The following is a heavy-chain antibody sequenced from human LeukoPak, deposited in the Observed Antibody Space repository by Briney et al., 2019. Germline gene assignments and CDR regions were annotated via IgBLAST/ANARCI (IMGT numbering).Heavy chain of an antibody. J-gene: IGHJ3*02. CDR1: GFTFSSYS. CDR3: ARRIAARPDAFDI. Sequence: GGSLRLSCAASGFTFSSYSMNWVRQAPGKGLEWVSSISSSSSYIYYADSVKGRFTISRDNAKNSLYLQMNSLRAEDTAVYYCARRIAARPDAFDIWGQGTMVTVSS. D-gene: IGHD6-6*01. V-gene: IGHV3-21*01. CDR2: ISSSSSYI.